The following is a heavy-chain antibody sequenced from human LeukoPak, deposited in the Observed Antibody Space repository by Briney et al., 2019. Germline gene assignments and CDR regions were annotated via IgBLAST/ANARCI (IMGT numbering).Heavy chain of an antibody. CDR1: GFTFSSYA. V-gene: IGHV3-23*01. Sequence: GGSLRLSCAASGFTFSSYAMSWVRQAPGKGLEWVSALSGSGGSTYYAGPVKGPFTISRDNSKNTLYLQMNSLRAEDTAVYYCAKDPDFGPVTTLRVGATGGDYWGQGTLVTVSS. D-gene: IGHD4-11*01. CDR2: LSGSGGST. J-gene: IGHJ4*02. CDR3: AKDPDFGPVTTLRVGATGGDY.